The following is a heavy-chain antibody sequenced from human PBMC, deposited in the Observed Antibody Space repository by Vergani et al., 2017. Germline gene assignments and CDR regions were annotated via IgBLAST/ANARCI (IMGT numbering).Heavy chain of an antibody. CDR3: ATIGYRRWGYYFDY. CDR1: GDSISSTNC. Sequence: QVQLQESGPGLVKPPGTLSLTCAVSGDSISSTNCWTWVRQPPGKGLEWIGEICHTEDTKYSPSLKSRVTVSVEESRNLFSLRLNSVTAADTAVYYCATIGYRRWGYYFDYWGQGILVTVSS. CDR2: ICHTEDT. V-gene: IGHV4-4*03. J-gene: IGHJ4*02. D-gene: IGHD2-2*02.